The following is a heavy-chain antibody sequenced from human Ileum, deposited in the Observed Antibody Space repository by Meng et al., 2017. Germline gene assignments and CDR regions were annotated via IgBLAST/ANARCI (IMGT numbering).Heavy chain of an antibody. CDR1: GFTFSNYW. CDR3: ARDSEAVGATIDY. D-gene: IGHD1-26*01. J-gene: IGHJ4*02. CDR2: IHKDGSAT. Sequence: EVHLVESGGDLIQPGGYLRLSCAASGFTFSNYWMHWVRQAPGKGLVWVSRIHKDGSATAYADSVKGRFTISRDNAKNTLYLQMNSLRVEDTAVYYCARDSEAVGATIDYWGQGTLVTVSS. V-gene: IGHV3-74*01.